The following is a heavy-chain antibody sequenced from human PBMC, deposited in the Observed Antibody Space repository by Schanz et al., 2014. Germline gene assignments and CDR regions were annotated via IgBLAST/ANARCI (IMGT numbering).Heavy chain of an antibody. Sequence: QVQLVQSGAEVKKPGSSMKVSCKASGGTFNSYTINWVRQAPGQGLEWMGRIIPILGIANYAQKFQGRVTITRDTSASTAYMEVSSLRSEDTAVYYCARSGSSNWYFFDYWGQGTLVTVSS. V-gene: IGHV1-69*02. J-gene: IGHJ4*02. CDR3: ARSGSSNWYFFDY. CDR2: IIPILGIA. D-gene: IGHD6-13*01. CDR1: GGTFNSYT.